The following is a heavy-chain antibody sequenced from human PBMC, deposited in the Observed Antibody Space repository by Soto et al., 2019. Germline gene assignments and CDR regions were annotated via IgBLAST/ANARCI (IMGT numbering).Heavy chain of an antibody. Sequence: QVQLQESGPGLVKPSETLSLTCTVSGGSISSYYWSWIRQPPGKGLEWIGYIYYSGSTNYNPSLKSRVTRSVYTSTNQFSMKLRAVTAADTALYSCAGPAHFYDRPWVDWGQGTMVTVSS. CDR1: GGSISSYY. J-gene: IGHJ4*02. D-gene: IGHD3-22*01. CDR3: AGPAHFYDRPWVD. V-gene: IGHV4-59*12. CDR2: IYYSGST.